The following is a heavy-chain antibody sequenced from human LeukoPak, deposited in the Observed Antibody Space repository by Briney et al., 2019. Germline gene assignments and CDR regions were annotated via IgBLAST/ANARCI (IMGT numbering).Heavy chain of an antibody. J-gene: IGHJ5*02. Sequence: SETLSLTCTVSGRSISSYYWSWLRQPAGKGLEWIGRIYTSGSTNYNPSLKRRVTISVDTSKNQFSLKLSSVTAADTAVYYCARDQRTWFDPWGQGTLVTVSS. CDR1: GRSISSYY. CDR2: IYTSGST. V-gene: IGHV4-4*07. CDR3: ARDQRTWFDP. D-gene: IGHD6-25*01.